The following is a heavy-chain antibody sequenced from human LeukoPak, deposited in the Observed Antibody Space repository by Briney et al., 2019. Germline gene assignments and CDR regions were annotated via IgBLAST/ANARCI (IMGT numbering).Heavy chain of an antibody. D-gene: IGHD3/OR15-3a*01. V-gene: IGHV3-23*01. CDR1: GFTFSSYA. CDR3: AKNRGSSGWLLYSYYFDY. Sequence: GGSLRLSCAASGFTFSSYAMSWVRQAPGKGLEWVSAISGSGGSTYYADSVKGRFTISRDNSKNTLYLQMSSLRAEDTAVYYCAKNRGSSGWLLYSYYFDYWGQGTLVTVSS. J-gene: IGHJ4*02. CDR2: ISGSGGST.